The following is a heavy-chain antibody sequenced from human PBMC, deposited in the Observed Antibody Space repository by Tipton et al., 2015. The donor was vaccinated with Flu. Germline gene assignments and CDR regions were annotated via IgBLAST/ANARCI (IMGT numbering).Heavy chain of an antibody. D-gene: IGHD2-2*01. Sequence: SLRLSCTASGFTFGDYAMSWVRQAPGKGLEWVGFIRSKAYGGTTEYAASVKGRFTISRDDSKSIAYLQMNSLKTEDTAVYYCTRVVVVPAATPDYWGQGTLVTVSS. J-gene: IGHJ4*02. CDR2: IRSKAYGGTT. V-gene: IGHV3-49*04. CDR1: GFTFGDYA. CDR3: TRVVVVPAATPDY.